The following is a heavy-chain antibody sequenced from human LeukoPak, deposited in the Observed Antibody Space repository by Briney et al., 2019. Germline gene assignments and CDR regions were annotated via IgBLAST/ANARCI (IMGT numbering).Heavy chain of an antibody. Sequence: GGSLRLSCAASGVTFSSYWLHWVRQAPGKGLVWVSRINSDVSSTSYAASVKGRFTISRDNAKNTLYLQMNSLRAEDTAVYYCAKEAPYGSGSYSNYYYGMDVWGQGTTVTVSS. CDR2: INSDVSST. D-gene: IGHD3-10*01. CDR1: GVTFSSYW. J-gene: IGHJ6*02. V-gene: IGHV3-74*01. CDR3: AKEAPYGSGSYSNYYYGMDV.